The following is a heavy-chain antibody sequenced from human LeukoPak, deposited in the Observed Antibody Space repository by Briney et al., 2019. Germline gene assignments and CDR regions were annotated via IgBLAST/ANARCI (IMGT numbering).Heavy chain of an antibody. CDR1: GFTFSSYG. Sequence: PGGSLRLSCAASGFTFSSYGMHWVRQAPGKGLEWVAVIWYDGSNKYYADSVKGRFTISRDNSKNTLYLQMNSLRTEDTAIYYCTREGESQLVAYRSALDIWGPGTMVTVSS. D-gene: IGHD2-15*01. J-gene: IGHJ3*02. CDR2: IWYDGSNK. CDR3: TREGESQLVAYRSALDI. V-gene: IGHV3-33*01.